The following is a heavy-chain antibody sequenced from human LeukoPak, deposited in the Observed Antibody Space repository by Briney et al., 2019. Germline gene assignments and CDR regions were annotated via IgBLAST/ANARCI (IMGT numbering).Heavy chain of an antibody. V-gene: IGHV3-30*01. Sequence: GGSLRLSCVASGFMFSDHAFHWVRQSPEKWLEWVALKGSDGSKKYYADSVQGRFTVSRENSKHTLFLQMNTLRADDTAVYFCARQMTSTRLFDSWGQGTLVTVSS. CDR2: KGSDGSKK. J-gene: IGHJ4*02. CDR1: GFMFSDHA. D-gene: IGHD5/OR15-5a*01. CDR3: ARQMTSTRLFDS.